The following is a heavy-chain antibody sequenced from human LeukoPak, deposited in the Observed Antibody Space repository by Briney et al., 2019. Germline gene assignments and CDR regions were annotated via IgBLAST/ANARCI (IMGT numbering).Heavy chain of an antibody. D-gene: IGHD1-26*01. J-gene: IGHJ6*03. CDR3: ARIPWGYFYYMDV. V-gene: IGHV4-38-2*01. CDR2: LFHSGST. CDR1: GFTFSTYW. Sequence: GSLRLSCAASGFTFSTYWMHWVRQAPGKGLEWIGSLFHSGSTYYNPSLKSRVTISVDTSKNQFSLRLNSVTAADTAVYYCARIPWGYFYYMDVWGKGTTVTISS.